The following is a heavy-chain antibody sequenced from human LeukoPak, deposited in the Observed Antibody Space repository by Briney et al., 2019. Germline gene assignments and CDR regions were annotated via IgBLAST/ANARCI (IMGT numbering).Heavy chain of an antibody. Sequence: GGSLRLSCAASGFTFSSYAMSWVRQAPGKGLEWVSAISGSGGRTYYADSVKGRFTISRDNSKNTLYLQMNSLRAEDTAVYYCAKAMVRGADHSVAYYYGMDVWGQGTTVTVSS. V-gene: IGHV3-23*01. CDR2: ISGSGGRT. D-gene: IGHD3-10*01. J-gene: IGHJ6*02. CDR1: GFTFSSYA. CDR3: AKAMVRGADHSVAYYYGMDV.